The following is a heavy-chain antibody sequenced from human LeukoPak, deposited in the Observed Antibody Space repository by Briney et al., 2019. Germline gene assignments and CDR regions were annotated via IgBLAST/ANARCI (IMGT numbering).Heavy chain of an antibody. CDR2: IKEDGSES. CDR1: GFSFSRSW. Sequence: GGSLRLSCATSGFSFSRSWMDWVRQAPGKGLEWVANIKEDGSESHYVDSAKGRFTISRDNAKNSLFLQVDNLRVEDTAIYYCSRSLNCWGQGTLVTVSP. CDR3: SRSLNC. J-gene: IGHJ4*02. V-gene: IGHV3-7*01.